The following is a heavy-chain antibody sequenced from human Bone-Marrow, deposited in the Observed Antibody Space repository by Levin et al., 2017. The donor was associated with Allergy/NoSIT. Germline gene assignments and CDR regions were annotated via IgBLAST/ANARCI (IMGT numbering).Heavy chain of an antibody. Sequence: GESLKISCKTSGYTFTDFYIHWVRQAPGQGLEWMGWINPDTGSTTYNEKFKGRVTMTRDKSISTVYMELRGLTSDDTAVFYCAPDWNDVGLDPWGQGTLVTVSA. V-gene: IGHV1-2*02. J-gene: IGHJ5*02. CDR3: APDWNDVGLDP. CDR1: GYTFTDFY. CDR2: INPDTGST. D-gene: IGHD1-1*01.